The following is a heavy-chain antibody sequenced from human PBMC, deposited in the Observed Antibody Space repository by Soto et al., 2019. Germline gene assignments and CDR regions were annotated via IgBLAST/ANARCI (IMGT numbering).Heavy chain of an antibody. CDR1: GFTFSSYW. CDR2: INRDGSEK. Sequence: GSLRLSCAASGFTFSSYWMSWVRQAPGKGLEWVANINRDGSEKYSVDSVKGRFAVSRDIAKNSLYLQMNSLRAEDTAVYYCARHGYCNGGNCYYLGAFDIWGQGTMVTVSS. V-gene: IGHV3-7*01. D-gene: IGHD2-15*01. J-gene: IGHJ3*02. CDR3: ARHGYCNGGNCYYLGAFDI.